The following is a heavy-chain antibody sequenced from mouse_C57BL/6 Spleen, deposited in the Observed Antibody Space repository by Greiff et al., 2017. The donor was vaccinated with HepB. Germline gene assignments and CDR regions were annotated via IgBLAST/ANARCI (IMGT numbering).Heavy chain of an antibody. Sequence: DVQLVESGEGLVKPGGSLKLSCVSSGFTFSSYAMSWVRQTPEKRLEWVAYISSGGDYIYYADTVKGRFTISRDNARNTLYLQMSSLKSEDTAMYYCTRTTVVGGYFDYWGQGTTLTVSS. J-gene: IGHJ2*01. CDR2: ISSGGDYI. D-gene: IGHD1-1*01. CDR3: TRTTVVGGYFDY. V-gene: IGHV5-9-1*02. CDR1: GFTFSSYA.